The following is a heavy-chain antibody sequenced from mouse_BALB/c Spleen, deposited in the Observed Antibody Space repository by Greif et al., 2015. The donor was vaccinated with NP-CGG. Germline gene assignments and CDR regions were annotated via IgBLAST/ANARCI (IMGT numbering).Heavy chain of an antibody. CDR2: ISYSGST. J-gene: IGHJ4*01. V-gene: IGHV3-8*02. Sequence: EVHLVESGPSLVKPSQTLSLTCSVTGDSITSGYWNWIRKFPGNKLEYMGYISYSGSTYYNPSLKSRISITRDTSKNXYYLQLNSVTTEDTATYYCARYRKSSEGAMDYWGQGTSVTVSS. CDR3: ARYRKSSEGAMDY. CDR1: GDSITSGY.